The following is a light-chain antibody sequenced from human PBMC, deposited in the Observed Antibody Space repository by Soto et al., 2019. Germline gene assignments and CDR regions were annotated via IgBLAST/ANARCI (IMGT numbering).Light chain of an antibody. CDR3: QQRSNWPPIT. V-gene: IGKV3-11*01. Sequence: EIVLTQSPATLSSSPGERVTLSCRASQSVSSYLAWYQQKPGQAPRLLIYDASNRATGIPARFSGSGSGTDFTLTISSLEPEDFAVYYCQQRSNWPPITFGQGTRLETK. CDR2: DAS. J-gene: IGKJ5*01. CDR1: QSVSSY.